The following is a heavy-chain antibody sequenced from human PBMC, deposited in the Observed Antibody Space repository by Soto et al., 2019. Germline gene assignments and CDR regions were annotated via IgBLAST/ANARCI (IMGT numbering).Heavy chain of an antibody. Sequence: ASVKVSCKASGYTFTSYGISWVRQAPGQGLEWMGWISAYNGNTNYAQKLQGRVTMTTDTSTSTAYMELRSLRSDDTAVYYCARDSPAPYSSSWYRRIFDYWGQGTLVTVSS. CDR3: ARDSPAPYSSSWYRRIFDY. CDR1: GYTFTSYG. CDR2: ISAYNGNT. V-gene: IGHV1-18*01. J-gene: IGHJ4*02. D-gene: IGHD6-13*01.